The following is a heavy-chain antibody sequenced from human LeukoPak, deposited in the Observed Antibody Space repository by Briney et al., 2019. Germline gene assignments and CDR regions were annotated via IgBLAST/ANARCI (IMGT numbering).Heavy chain of an antibody. CDR2: IDWDDDK. J-gene: IGHJ4*02. CDR1: GFSLSTSGMC. D-gene: IGHD3-22*01. CDR3: ARANAYYYDSSGPTAPFDY. V-gene: IGHV2-70*01. Sequence: SGPTLVNPTQTLTLTCTFSGFSLSTSGMCVSWIRQPPGKALEWLALIDWDDDKYYSTSLKTRLTISKDTSKTQVVLTMTNMDPVDTATYYCARANAYYYDSSGPTAPFDYWGQGTLVTVSS.